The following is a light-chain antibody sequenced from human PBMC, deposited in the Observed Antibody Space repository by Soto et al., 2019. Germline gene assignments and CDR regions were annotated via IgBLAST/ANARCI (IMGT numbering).Light chain of an antibody. CDR3: QQFGSSPLFT. J-gene: IGKJ3*01. V-gene: IGKV3-20*01. CDR1: QSVSSSY. CDR2: GAS. Sequence: EIVLTQSPGTLSLSPGERATLSCRASQSVSSSYLAWYQQKPGQAPRLLIYGASSRATGIPDRFSGSGSGTDFTLTLRRLEPEDFAVYYCQQFGSSPLFTFGPGTKVDV.